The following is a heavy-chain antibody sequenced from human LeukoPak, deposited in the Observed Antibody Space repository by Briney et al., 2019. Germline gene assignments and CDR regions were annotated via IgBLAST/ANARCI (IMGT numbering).Heavy chain of an antibody. D-gene: IGHD3-22*01. CDR2: ISSSSSTI. CDR3: ARDGDYYHSSGYHHAFDI. Sequence: GGTLRLSCAASGFTFSSYSMNWVRQAPGKGLEWVSYISSSSSTIYYADSVKGRFTISRDNAKNSLYLQMNSLRAEDTAVYYCARDGDYYHSSGYHHAFDIWGQGTMVTVSS. CDR1: GFTFSSYS. J-gene: IGHJ3*02. V-gene: IGHV3-48*01.